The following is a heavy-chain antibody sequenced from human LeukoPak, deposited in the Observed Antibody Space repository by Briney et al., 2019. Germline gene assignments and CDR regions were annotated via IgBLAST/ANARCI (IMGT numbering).Heavy chain of an antibody. V-gene: IGHV3-11*04. Sequence: PGGSLRLPCAASGFTFSDYYMSWIRQAPGKGLEWVSYISSSGSTIYYADSVKGRFTISRDNAKNSLYLQMNSLRAEDTAVYYCAHNSNPQRDYYMDVWGKGTTVTVSS. J-gene: IGHJ6*03. D-gene: IGHD4-11*01. CDR2: ISSSGSTI. CDR1: GFTFSDYY. CDR3: AHNSNPQRDYYMDV.